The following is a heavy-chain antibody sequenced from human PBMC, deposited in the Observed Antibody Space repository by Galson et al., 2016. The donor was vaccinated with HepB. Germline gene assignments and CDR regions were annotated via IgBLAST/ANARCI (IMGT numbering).Heavy chain of an antibody. J-gene: IGHJ4*02. CDR3: AKDYDSSGHDEGD. V-gene: IGHV3-23*01. CDR2: IATAINAENT. D-gene: IGHD3-22*01. CDR1: GFPFSIYA. Sequence: SLRLSCAASGFPFSIYAMNWFRQAPGKGLEWVSTIATAINAENTHYADSVNGRFTISRDDSNSILYVQMSSLRAEDTAVYYCAKDYDSSGHDEGDWGQGNLVTVSP.